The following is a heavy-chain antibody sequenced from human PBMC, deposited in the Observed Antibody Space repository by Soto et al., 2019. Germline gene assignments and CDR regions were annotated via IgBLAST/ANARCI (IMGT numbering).Heavy chain of an antibody. V-gene: IGHV1-2*02. CDR2: INPNSGGT. CDR1: GYTFTGYY. J-gene: IGHJ6*02. CDR3: AREQYDIYYYYGMDV. Sequence: ASVKVSCKASGYTFTGYYMHWVRQAPGQGLEWMGWINPNSGGTNYAQKFQGRVTMTRDTSISTAYMELSRLRSDDTAVYCCAREQYDIYYYYGMDVWGQGTTVTVSS. D-gene: IGHD3-9*01.